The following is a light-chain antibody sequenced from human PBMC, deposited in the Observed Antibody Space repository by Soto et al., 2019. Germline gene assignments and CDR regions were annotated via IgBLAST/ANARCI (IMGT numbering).Light chain of an antibody. CDR1: QSVSSA. CDR2: DAS. J-gene: IGKJ1*01. Sequence: ETVMTQSPVSLSVSPGERATLSCRASQSVSSALAWYQQKPGLPPRLLIYDASTRATGIPARFSGSGSGTDFTLTISSLEPEDFALYYCQQYHTSPLTYGQGSKEDI. CDR3: QQYHTSPLT. V-gene: IGKV3-15*01.